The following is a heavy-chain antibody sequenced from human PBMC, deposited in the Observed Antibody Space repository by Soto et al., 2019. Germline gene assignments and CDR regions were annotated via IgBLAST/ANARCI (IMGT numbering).Heavy chain of an antibody. CDR3: AIDVLVPPNYSHS. CDR2: VYYSGTT. V-gene: IGHV4-61*08. CDR1: GGSIDSGDYY. J-gene: IGHJ4*02. Sequence: SETLSLTCTVSGGSIDSGDYYWSWIRQPPGKGLEWIGYVYYSGTTNYNPFLKSRVTLSLDKSKNQFSLKMNSVTAADTAVYYCAIDVLVPPNYSHSWGQGALVTV. D-gene: IGHD2-15*01.